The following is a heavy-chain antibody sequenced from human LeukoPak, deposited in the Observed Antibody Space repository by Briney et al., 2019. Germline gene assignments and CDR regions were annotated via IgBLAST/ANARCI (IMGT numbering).Heavy chain of an antibody. CDR1: GFTFSSYA. CDR3: ARGSHGMDV. Sequence: GGSLSLSCAASGFTFSSYAMHWVRQAPGKGLEWVAVISYDGSNKYYADSVKGRFTISRDNSKNTLYLQMNSLRAEDTAVYYCARGSHGMDVWGQGTTVTVSS. CDR2: ISYDGSNK. V-gene: IGHV3-30-3*01. J-gene: IGHJ6*02.